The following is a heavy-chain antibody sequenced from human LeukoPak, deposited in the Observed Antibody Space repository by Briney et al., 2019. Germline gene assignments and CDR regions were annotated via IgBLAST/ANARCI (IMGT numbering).Heavy chain of an antibody. CDR2: IYNGVPT. CDR3: VQTTGWPGFDY. V-gene: IGHV4-4*09. J-gene: IGHJ4*02. D-gene: IGHD6-19*01. Sequence: SETLSLTCTASGAPISRFYWNWVRQPPGKGLEWIGNIYNGVPTFFNPSLKSRVTLSVDTSKTQFSLQLASVTAADTAVYYCVQTTGWPGFDYWVQGILVTVSS. CDR1: GAPISRFY.